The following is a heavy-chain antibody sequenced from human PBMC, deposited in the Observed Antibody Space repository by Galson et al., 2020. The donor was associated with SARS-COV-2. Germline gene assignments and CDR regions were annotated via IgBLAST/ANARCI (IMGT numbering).Heavy chain of an antibody. V-gene: IGHV3-21*01. Sequence: GGSLRLSCAASGFTFSSYSMNWVRQAPGKGLEWVSSISSSSSYIYYADSVKGRFTISRDNAKNSLYLQMNSLRAEDTAVYYCALLSYIVVVPAAMNAFDIWGQGTMVTVSS. J-gene: IGHJ3*02. CDR2: ISSSSSYI. D-gene: IGHD2-2*01. CDR3: ALLSYIVVVPAAMNAFDI. CDR1: GFTFSSYS.